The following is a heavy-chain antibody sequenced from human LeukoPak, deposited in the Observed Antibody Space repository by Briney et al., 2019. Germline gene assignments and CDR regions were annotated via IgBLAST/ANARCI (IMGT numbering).Heavy chain of an antibody. CDR2: IYPGDSGT. Sequence: GESLKISCKTSGYSFNNYWIGWVRQMPGKGLEWMGIIYPGDSGTRYSPSFQGQVTISADKSISTAYLQWSSLTASDTAMYYCAKSPTFYGDYDAFHVWGQGTMVTVSS. V-gene: IGHV5-51*01. J-gene: IGHJ3*01. CDR3: AKSPTFYGDYDAFHV. D-gene: IGHD4-17*01. CDR1: GYSFNNYW.